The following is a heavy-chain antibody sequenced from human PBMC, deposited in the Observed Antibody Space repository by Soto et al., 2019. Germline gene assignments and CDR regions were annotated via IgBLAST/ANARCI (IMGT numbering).Heavy chain of an antibody. V-gene: IGHV1-69*01. CDR1: GGTFSSYA. D-gene: IGHD6-13*01. J-gene: IGHJ6*02. CDR2: IIPIFGTG. Sequence: QVQLVQSGAEVKKPGSSVKVSCKASGGTFSSYAISWVRQAPGQGLEGMGGIIPIFGTGNYAQKLQGRVTITADESTSTAYMELRSLRSEDTAVYYCARGGVRAAADIYYYYYGMDVWGQGTTVTVSS. CDR3: ARGGVRAAADIYYYYYGMDV.